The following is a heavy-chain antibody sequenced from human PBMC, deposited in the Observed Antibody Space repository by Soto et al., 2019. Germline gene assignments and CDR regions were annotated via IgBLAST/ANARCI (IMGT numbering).Heavy chain of an antibody. CDR3: ARDPSQWPDYYFDY. CDR1: DGSISSYY. J-gene: IGHJ4*02. V-gene: IGHV4-4*07. D-gene: IGHD6-19*01. Sequence: SETLSLTCTVSDGSISSYYWSWIRQPAGKGLEWIGRIYTSGSTNYNPSLKSRVTMSVDTSKNQFSLKLSSVTAADTAVYYCARDPSQWPDYYFDYWGQGTLVTVS. CDR2: IYTSGST.